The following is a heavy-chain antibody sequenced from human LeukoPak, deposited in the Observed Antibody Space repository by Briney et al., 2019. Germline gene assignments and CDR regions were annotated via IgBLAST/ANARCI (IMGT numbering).Heavy chain of an antibody. CDR3: ARERGGVVPAAIDY. D-gene: IGHD2-2*02. CDR2: IYYSGST. J-gene: IGHJ4*02. V-gene: IGHV4-59*11. CDR1: GGSISSHY. Sequence: SETLPLTCTVSGGSISSHYWSWIRQPPGKGLEWIGYIYYSGSTNYNPSLKSRVTISVDTSKNQFSLKLSSVTAADTAVYYCARERGGVVPAAIDYRGQGTLVTVSS.